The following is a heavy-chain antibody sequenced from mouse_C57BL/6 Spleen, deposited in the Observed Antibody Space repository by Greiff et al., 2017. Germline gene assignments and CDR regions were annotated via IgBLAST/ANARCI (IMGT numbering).Heavy chain of an antibody. Sequence: EVMLVESGGGLVKPGGSLKLSCAASGFTFSDYGMHWVRQAPEKGLEWVAYISSGSSTIYYADTVKGRFTISRDNAKNTLFLQMTSLRSEDTAMYYCARDTTVVALGYWGQGTTLTVSS. D-gene: IGHD1-1*01. J-gene: IGHJ2*01. CDR2: ISSGSSTI. CDR1: GFTFSDYG. CDR3: ARDTTVVALGY. V-gene: IGHV5-17*01.